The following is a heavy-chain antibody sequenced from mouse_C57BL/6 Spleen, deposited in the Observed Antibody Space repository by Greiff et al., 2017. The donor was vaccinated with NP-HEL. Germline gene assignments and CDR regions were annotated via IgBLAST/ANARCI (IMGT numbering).Heavy chain of an antibody. CDR3: TSYYSNYIAY. Sequence: QVQLKQSGAELVRPGASVTLSCKASGYTFTDYEMHWVKQTPVHGLEWIGAIDPETGGTAYNQKFKGKAILTADKSSSTAYMELRSLTSEDSAVYYCTSYYSNYIAYWGQGTLVTVSA. V-gene: IGHV1-15*01. D-gene: IGHD2-5*01. J-gene: IGHJ3*01. CDR2: IDPETGGT. CDR1: GYTFTDYE.